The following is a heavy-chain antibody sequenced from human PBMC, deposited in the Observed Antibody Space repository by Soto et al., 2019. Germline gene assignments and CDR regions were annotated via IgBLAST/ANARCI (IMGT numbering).Heavy chain of an antibody. V-gene: IGHV4-34*01. Sequence: AETLSLTCAVSGWSFSGYYWSWIRQPPGKGLEWIGEINNSGSTNYNPSLKSRVTISVDTSKNQFYLKLSSVTAADTAVYYCARVFQYQLLYYYYMDVWGEGTTVTVSS. CDR2: INNSGST. J-gene: IGHJ6*03. CDR1: GWSFSGYY. CDR3: ARVFQYQLLYYYYMDV. D-gene: IGHD2-2*01.